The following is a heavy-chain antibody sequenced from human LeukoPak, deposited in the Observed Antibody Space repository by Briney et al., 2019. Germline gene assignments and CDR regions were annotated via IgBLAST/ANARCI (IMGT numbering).Heavy chain of an antibody. J-gene: IGHJ4*02. CDR3: AKGYYDFWSGYYL. V-gene: IGHV3-23*01. Sequence: GGSLRLSCAASGFTFSSYAMSWVRQAPGKGLEWVPAISGSGGSTYYADSVKGRFTISRDNSKNTLYLQMNSLRAEDTAVYYCAKGYYDFWSGYYLWGQGTLVTVSS. CDR1: GFTFSSYA. CDR2: ISGSGGST. D-gene: IGHD3-3*01.